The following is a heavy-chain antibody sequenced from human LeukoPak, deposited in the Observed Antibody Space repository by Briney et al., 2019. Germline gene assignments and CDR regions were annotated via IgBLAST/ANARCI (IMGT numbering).Heavy chain of an antibody. CDR2: IRSKAFGGSA. CDR3: ARDLYDSSGYYFGH. D-gene: IGHD3-22*01. Sequence: GGSLRLSCTGSGFTFGDYAMSWFRQAPGRGLEWVGLIRSKAFGGSAEYAAAVKGRFTISRDDSNYIAYLQMKSLKVEDTAVYYCARDLYDSSGYYFGHWGQGTLVTVSS. V-gene: IGHV3-49*03. CDR1: GFTFGDYA. J-gene: IGHJ4*02.